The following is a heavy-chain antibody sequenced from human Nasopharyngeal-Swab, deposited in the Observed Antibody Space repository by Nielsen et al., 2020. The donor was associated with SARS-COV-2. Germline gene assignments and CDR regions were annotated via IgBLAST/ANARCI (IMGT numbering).Heavy chain of an antibody. D-gene: IGHD5-12*01. Sequence: ASVKVSCKASGYTFTSYYMHWVRQAPGQGLEWMGIINPSGGSTSYAQKFQGRVTMTRDTSTSTVYMELSSLRSEDTAVYYCASFYSGYDDAFDIWGQGTMFTVSS. CDR2: INPSGGST. V-gene: IGHV1-46*01. CDR3: ASFYSGYDDAFDI. J-gene: IGHJ3*02. CDR1: GYTFTSYY.